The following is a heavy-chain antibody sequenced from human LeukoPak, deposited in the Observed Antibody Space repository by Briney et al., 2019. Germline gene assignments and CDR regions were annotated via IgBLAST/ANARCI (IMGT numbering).Heavy chain of an antibody. V-gene: IGHV3-20*04. CDR1: GFTFYDYG. J-gene: IGHJ4*02. Sequence: PGGSLRLSCAASGFTFYDYGMSWVRHAPRKGLEWVSGISWNGGNTGYADSVKGRFTISRDNAKNSLFLQVNSLRADDTAFYYCAREGIYCVNGVCYLDYWGQGTLVTVSS. CDR2: ISWNGGNT. CDR3: AREGIYCVNGVCYLDY. D-gene: IGHD2-8*01.